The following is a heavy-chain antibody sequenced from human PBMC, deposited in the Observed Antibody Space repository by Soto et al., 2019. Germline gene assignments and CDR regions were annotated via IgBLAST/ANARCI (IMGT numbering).Heavy chain of an antibody. Sequence: QVQLQESGPGLVKPSQTLSLTCTVSGGSISSGGYYWSWIRQHPGKGLEWIGYIYYSGSTYYNPSLKSRVTISVDTSKNQFALKLSSVTAADTDVYYCARDRRIAAALDYWGQGTLVTVSS. V-gene: IGHV4-31*03. J-gene: IGHJ4*02. CDR1: GGSISSGGYY. D-gene: IGHD6-13*01. CDR2: IYYSGST. CDR3: ARDRRIAAALDY.